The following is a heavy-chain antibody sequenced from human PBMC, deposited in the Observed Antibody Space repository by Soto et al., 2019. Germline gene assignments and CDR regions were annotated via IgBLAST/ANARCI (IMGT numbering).Heavy chain of an antibody. CDR2: IGTSGAI. D-gene: IGHD2-8*01. V-gene: IGHV3-48*01. J-gene: IGHJ4*02. Sequence: QPGGSLRLSCAASAFTLSSYNMNWVRQAPGKGLEWISYIGTSGAIYYADSVRGRFTMSRDSAKNSLYLQMNSLRAEDTAVYYCAREMGAPPARGLDYWGQGNLVTVSS. CDR3: AREMGAPPARGLDY. CDR1: AFTLSSYN.